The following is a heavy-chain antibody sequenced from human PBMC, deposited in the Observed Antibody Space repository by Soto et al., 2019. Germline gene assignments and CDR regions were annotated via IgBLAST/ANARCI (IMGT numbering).Heavy chain of an antibody. CDR3: TAGPARSDWFDP. V-gene: IGHV1-46*01. D-gene: IGHD6-13*01. Sequence: ASVKVSCKAIGYSFTSHYMHWVRQAPGQGLEWMGTIYPGGVNIGYAQKFKGRVTMTKDTSTSTVYMELNSLTSEDTAVYYCTAGPARSDWFDPWGQGTLVTVSS. J-gene: IGHJ5*02. CDR2: IYPGGVNI. CDR1: GYSFTSHY.